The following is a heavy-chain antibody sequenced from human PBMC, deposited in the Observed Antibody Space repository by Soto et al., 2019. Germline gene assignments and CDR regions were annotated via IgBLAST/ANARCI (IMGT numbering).Heavy chain of an antibody. CDR1: GGSISSGGYY. CDR2: IYYSGST. CDR3: ATGPPSMYNWFDP. Sequence: QVQLQESGPGLVKPSQTLSLTYTVSGGSISSGGYYWSWIRQHPGNGLEWIGYIYYSGSTYYNPSLKSRITISVDTSKNQFSLKLSSVTAADTAVYYCATGPPSMYNWFDPWGQGTLVTVSS. V-gene: IGHV4-31*03. J-gene: IGHJ5*02.